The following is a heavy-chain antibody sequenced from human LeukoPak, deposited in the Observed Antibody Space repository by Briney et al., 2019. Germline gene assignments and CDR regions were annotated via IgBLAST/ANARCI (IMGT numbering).Heavy chain of an antibody. CDR3: ARVQLGYCSSTSCYLDY. V-gene: IGHV3-48*03. J-gene: IGHJ4*02. D-gene: IGHD2-2*01. Sequence: GGSLRLSCAASGFIFSSYEMNWVRQAPGKGLEWVSYISSSGSAIYYADSVKGRFTISRDNAKNSLYLQMSSLRAEDTALYYCARVQLGYCSSTSCYLDYWGQGTLVTVSS. CDR2: ISSSGSAI. CDR1: GFIFSSYE.